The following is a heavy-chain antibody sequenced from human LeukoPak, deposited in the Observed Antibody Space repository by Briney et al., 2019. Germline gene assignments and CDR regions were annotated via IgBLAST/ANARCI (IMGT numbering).Heavy chain of an antibody. V-gene: IGHV4-39*07. CDR2: IYYSGST. J-gene: IGHJ6*02. CDR1: GGSISSSSYY. CDR3: ARGPAGVYYYYGMDV. D-gene: IGHD3-10*01. Sequence: PSETLSLNCTVSGGSISSSSYYWGWIRQPPGKGLEWIGSIYYSGSTYYNPSLKSRVTISVDTSKNQFSLKLSSVTAADTAVYYCARGPAGVYYYYGMDVWGQGTTVTVSS.